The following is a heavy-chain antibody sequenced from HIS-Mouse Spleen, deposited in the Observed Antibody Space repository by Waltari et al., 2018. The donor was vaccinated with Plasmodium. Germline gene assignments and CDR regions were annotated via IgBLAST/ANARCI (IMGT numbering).Heavy chain of an antibody. CDR2: ISSSSSYI. V-gene: IGHV3-21*01. Sequence: EVQLVDSGGGLVKPGGSLSLSCAASGCTFSSYSMNWVRQAPGKGLEWVSSISSSSSYIYYADSVKGRFTISRDNAKNSLYLQMNSLRAEDTAVYYCARDRSAAALLGYWGQGTLVTVSS. J-gene: IGHJ4*02. D-gene: IGHD6-13*01. CDR1: GCTFSSYS. CDR3: ARDRSAAALLGY.